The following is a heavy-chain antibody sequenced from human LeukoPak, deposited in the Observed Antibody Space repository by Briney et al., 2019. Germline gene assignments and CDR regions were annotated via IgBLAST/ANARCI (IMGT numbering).Heavy chain of an antibody. V-gene: IGHV4-61*01. J-gene: IGHJ1*01. CDR1: GGSVSSGSYY. CDR2: IYYSGST. Sequence: PSETRSLTCTVSGGSVSSGSYYWSWIRQPPGKGLELMGYIYYSGSTNYNPSLKGRVTISVDTSKNQFSLKLSSVTAADTAVYYCARGPYSGSYFEYFQHWGQGTLVTVSS. CDR3: ARGPYSGSYFEYFQH. D-gene: IGHD1-26*01.